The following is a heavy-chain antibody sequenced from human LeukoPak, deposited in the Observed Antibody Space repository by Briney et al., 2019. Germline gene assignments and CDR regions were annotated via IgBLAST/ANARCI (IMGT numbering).Heavy chain of an antibody. J-gene: IGHJ3*02. Sequence: PSETLSLTCTVSGGSISSYYWSWIRQPPGKGLEWIGYIYYSGSTNYNPSLKSRVTISVDTSKNQFSLKLSSVTAADTAVYYCARTVGASRNYYDSSGYYLGAAFDIWGQGTMVTVSS. CDR1: GGSISSYY. V-gene: IGHV4-59*01. CDR3: ARTVGASRNYYDSSGYYLGAAFDI. CDR2: IYYSGST. D-gene: IGHD3-22*01.